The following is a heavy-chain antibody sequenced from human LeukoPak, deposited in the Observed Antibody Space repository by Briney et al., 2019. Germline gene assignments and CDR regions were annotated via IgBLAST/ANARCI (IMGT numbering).Heavy chain of an antibody. D-gene: IGHD3-10*01. Sequence: PGGSLRLSCAASGFTFSGYAMSWVRQAPGKGLEWVSAISGSGGSTYYADSVKGRFTISRDNSKNTLYLQMNSLRAEDTAVYYCAKALMVRGVIVPGYWGQGTLVTVSS. CDR3: AKALMVRGVIVPGY. CDR2: ISGSGGST. CDR1: GFTFSGYA. V-gene: IGHV3-23*01. J-gene: IGHJ4*02.